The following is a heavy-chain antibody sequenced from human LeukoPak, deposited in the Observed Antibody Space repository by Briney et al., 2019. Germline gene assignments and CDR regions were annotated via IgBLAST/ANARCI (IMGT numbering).Heavy chain of an antibody. CDR1: RYTFTGYY. J-gene: IGHJ4*02. V-gene: IGHV1-2*02. Sequence: SVKDSRKASRYTFTGYYMHGVRQAPGQGLEWMGWINPNSGGTNYAQKFQGRVTMTRDTSISTAYMELSRLRSDDTAVYYCARGLGYGGNPSDYWGQGTLVTVSS. D-gene: IGHD4-23*01. CDR3: ARGLGYGGNPSDY. CDR2: INPNSGGT.